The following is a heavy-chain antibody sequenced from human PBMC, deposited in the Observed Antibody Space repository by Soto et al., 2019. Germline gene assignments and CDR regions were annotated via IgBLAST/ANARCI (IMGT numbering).Heavy chain of an antibody. V-gene: IGHV1-69*02. J-gene: IGHJ5*02. Sequence: SVKVSCKASGGTFSSYTISWVRQAPGQGLEWMGRIIPILGIANYAQKFQGRATITADKSTSTAYMELSSLRSEDTAVYYCVSDIRAYSLNWFDPWGQGTLVTVSS. CDR1: GGTFSSYT. CDR3: VSDIRAYSLNWFDP. D-gene: IGHD4-4*01. CDR2: IIPILGIA.